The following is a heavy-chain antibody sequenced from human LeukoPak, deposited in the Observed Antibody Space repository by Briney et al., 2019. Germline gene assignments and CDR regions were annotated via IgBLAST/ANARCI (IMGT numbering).Heavy chain of an antibody. CDR3: ARQSGDQSSAWYFDA. J-gene: IGHJ4*02. Sequence: SEALSLTCTVSGGSLRSSGHWWVWIRQPPGKGLEWIGSIHYSGKVYYNPSLKSRVTTSVDTSTDQFSLRLSSATAADTAIYYCARQSGDQSSAWYFDAWGQGTLVTVSS. CDR2: IHYSGKV. D-gene: IGHD6-19*01. V-gene: IGHV4-39*01. CDR1: GGSLRSSGHW.